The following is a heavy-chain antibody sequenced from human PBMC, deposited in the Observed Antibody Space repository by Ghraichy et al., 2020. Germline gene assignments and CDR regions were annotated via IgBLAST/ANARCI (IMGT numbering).Heavy chain of an antibody. CDR1: GFTFSSYT. J-gene: IGHJ6*02. CDR3: ARKCSSTSCGYDHGMDV. D-gene: IGHD2-2*01. CDR2: ISSSGSTV. Sequence: GGSLRLSCAASGFTFSSYTMNWVRQAPGKGLEWVSYISSSGSTVYYADSVKGRFTLSRDNAKNSVSLQMSSLRAEDTAIYYCARKCSSTSCGYDHGMDVWGHGTTVTVSS. V-gene: IGHV3-48*04.